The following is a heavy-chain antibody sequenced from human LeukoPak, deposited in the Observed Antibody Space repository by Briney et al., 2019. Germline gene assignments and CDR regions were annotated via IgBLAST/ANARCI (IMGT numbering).Heavy chain of an antibody. CDR3: ARSMAVAGALTLYGMDV. V-gene: IGHV3-33*01. Sequence: PGGSLRLSCAASGFTFSSYGMHWVRQAPGKGLEWVAVLWYDGTNEYYADSVKGRFTISRDNSKNTLYLQMNSLRAEDTAVYYCARSMAVAGALTLYGMDVWGQGTTVTVSS. CDR1: GFTFSSYG. D-gene: IGHD6-19*01. J-gene: IGHJ6*02. CDR2: LWYDGTNE.